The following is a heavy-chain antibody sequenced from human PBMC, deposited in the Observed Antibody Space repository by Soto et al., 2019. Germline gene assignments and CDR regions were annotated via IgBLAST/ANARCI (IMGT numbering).Heavy chain of an antibody. Sequence: PGGSLRLSCAASGFTFSSYAMSWVRQAPGKGLEWVSAISGSGGSTYYADSVKGRFTISRDNSKNTLYLQMNSLRAEDTAVYYCAKDRRAGDYYDSSGLFDYWGQGPLVTAPQ. CDR2: ISGSGGST. CDR3: AKDRRAGDYYDSSGLFDY. CDR1: GFTFSSYA. V-gene: IGHV3-23*01. D-gene: IGHD3-22*01. J-gene: IGHJ4*02.